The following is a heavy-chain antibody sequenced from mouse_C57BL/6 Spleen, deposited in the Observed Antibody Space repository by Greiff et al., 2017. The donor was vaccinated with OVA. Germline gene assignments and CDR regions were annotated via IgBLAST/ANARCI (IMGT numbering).Heavy chain of an antibody. CDR3: TRLITTVKDY. J-gene: IGHJ2*01. CDR1: GFTFSSYG. CDR2: ISSGGSYT. V-gene: IGHV5-6*01. Sequence: EVHLVESGGDLVKPGGSLKLSCAASGFTFSSYGMSWVRQTPDQRLEWVATISSGGSYTYYPDSVKGRFTLSRDNANNTQYLQMSSLKSEDTAMYYCTRLITTVKDYWGQGTTLTVSS. D-gene: IGHD1-1*01.